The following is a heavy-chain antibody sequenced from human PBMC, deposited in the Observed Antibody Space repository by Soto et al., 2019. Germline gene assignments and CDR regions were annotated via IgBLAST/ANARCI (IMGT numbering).Heavy chain of an antibody. CDR2: FSSNGGGT. CDR1: GFTFSSYA. D-gene: IGHD1-26*01. CDR3: AREGGSYYFDY. Sequence: EVQLVESGGGLVQPGGSLRLSCAASGFTFSSYAMHWVRQAPGKGLEYVSTFSSNGGGTYYANSVKGRFTISRDNSKNTLYLQMGSLRAEDMDIYYCAREGGSYYFDYWGQGTRVTVSS. J-gene: IGHJ4*02. V-gene: IGHV3-64*01.